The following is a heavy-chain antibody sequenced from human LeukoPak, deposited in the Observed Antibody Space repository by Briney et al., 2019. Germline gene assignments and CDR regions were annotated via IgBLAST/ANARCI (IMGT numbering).Heavy chain of an antibody. CDR3: ARLTQLARGRY. V-gene: IGHV3-7*03. CDR1: GFTFSSYG. Sequence: GGSLRLSCAASGFTFSSYGMSWVRQAPGKGLEWVANIKQDGSEKYYVASVKGRFTVSRDNAENSLYLQMSSLRAEDTAVYYCARLTQLARGRYWGQGTLVIVSS. CDR2: IKQDGSEK. D-gene: IGHD6-6*01. J-gene: IGHJ4*02.